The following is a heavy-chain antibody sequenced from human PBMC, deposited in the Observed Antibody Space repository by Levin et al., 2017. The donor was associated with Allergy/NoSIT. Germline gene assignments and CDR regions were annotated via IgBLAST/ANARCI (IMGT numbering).Heavy chain of an antibody. D-gene: IGHD4-17*01. CDR3: VKNGDYGELGF. V-gene: IGHV3-64D*06. Sequence: PGGSLRLSCSASGFTFNKNTMQWVRQAPGKGLEHVSAISKYGGRTYYTDSVKGRFTISRDNSKNTVYLQMSSLRPGDTAMYYCVKNGDYGELGFWGQGTLVTVSS. J-gene: IGHJ4*02. CDR1: GFTFNKNT. CDR2: ISKYGGRT.